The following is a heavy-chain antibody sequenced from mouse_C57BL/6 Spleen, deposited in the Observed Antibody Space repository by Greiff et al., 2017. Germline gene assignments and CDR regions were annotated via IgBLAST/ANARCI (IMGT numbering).Heavy chain of an antibody. Sequence: MLVESEGGLVQPGSSMKLSCTASGFTFSDYYMAWVRQVPEKGLEWVANINYDGSSTYYLDSLKSRFIISRDNAKNILYLQMSSLKSEDTATYYCARDEDGYFDVWGTGTTVTVSS. CDR3: ARDEDGYFDV. CDR1: GFTFSDYY. J-gene: IGHJ1*03. V-gene: IGHV5-16*01. CDR2: INYDGSST. D-gene: IGHD2-3*01.